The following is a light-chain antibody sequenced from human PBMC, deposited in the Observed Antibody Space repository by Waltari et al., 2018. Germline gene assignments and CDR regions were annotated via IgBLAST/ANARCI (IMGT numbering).Light chain of an antibody. CDR2: QDS. J-gene: IGLJ3*02. V-gene: IGLV3-1*01. CDR3: QAWDSSFWV. Sequence: SYELTQPPSVSVSPGQTASITCSGDKLGDKYACWYQQKPGQSPVLVIYQDSKGPSGIPERFSGSNSGNTATLTISGTQAMDEADYYCQAWDSSFWVFGGGTKLTVL. CDR1: KLGDKY.